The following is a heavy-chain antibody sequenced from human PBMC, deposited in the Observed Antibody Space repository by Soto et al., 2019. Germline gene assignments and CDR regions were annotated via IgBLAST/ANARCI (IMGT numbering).Heavy chain of an antibody. D-gene: IGHD6-13*01. V-gene: IGHV3-23*01. CDR1: GFTFSSYA. CDR2: ISGIGGST. CDR3: AKDPYSSSWFYYGMDV. J-gene: IGHJ6*02. Sequence: GSLSLSCAASGFTFSSYAMSWVRQAPGKGLEWVSAISGIGGSTYYADSVKGRFTISRDNSKNTLYLQMNSLRAEDTAVYYCAKDPYSSSWFYYGMDVWGQGTTVTVSS.